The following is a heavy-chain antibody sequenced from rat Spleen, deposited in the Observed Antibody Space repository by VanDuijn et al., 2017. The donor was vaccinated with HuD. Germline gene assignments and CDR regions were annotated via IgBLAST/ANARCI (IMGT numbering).Heavy chain of an antibody. CDR3: AGAGYLRDWYVDF. Sequence: EVQLVESNGGLVQPGRSLKLSCAASGFTFNDHFMAWVRQAPTKGLEWVATISSDGSSTYYRDSVKGRFTISRDNAKNTLFLQMDSLRSEDTATYYCAGAGYLRDWYVDFWGPGTMVAVSS. J-gene: IGHJ1*01. CDR1: GFTFNDHF. V-gene: IGHV5-29*01. CDR2: ISSDGSST. D-gene: IGHD2-2*01.